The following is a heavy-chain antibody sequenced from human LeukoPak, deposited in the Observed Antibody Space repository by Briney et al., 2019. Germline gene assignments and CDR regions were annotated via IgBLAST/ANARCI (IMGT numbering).Heavy chain of an antibody. CDR2: ISYDGSNK. CDR1: GFTFSSYA. D-gene: IGHD4-17*01. V-gene: IGHV3-30-3*01. Sequence: GGSLRLSCAASGFTFSSYAMHWVRQAPGKGLEWVAVISYDGSNKYYADSVKGRFTISRDNSKNTLYLQMNSLRAEDTAVYYCARDDTAVTTSLDYWGQGTLVTVSS. J-gene: IGHJ4*02. CDR3: ARDDTAVTTSLDY.